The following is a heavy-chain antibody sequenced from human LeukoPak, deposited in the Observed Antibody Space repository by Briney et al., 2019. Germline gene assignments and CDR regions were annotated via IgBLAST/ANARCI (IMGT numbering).Heavy chain of an antibody. Sequence: PGGSLRLSCAASGLTFSSYGMHWVRQAPGKGLEWVAFIRYDGSNKYYADSVKGRFTISRDNSHSTLFLQLNGLRAEDTAVYYCAKEHRSGWNLISFDLWGQGTLVTVSS. CDR1: GLTFSSYG. CDR2: IRYDGSNK. J-gene: IGHJ4*02. V-gene: IGHV3-30*02. CDR3: AKEHRSGWNLISFDL. D-gene: IGHD6-19*01.